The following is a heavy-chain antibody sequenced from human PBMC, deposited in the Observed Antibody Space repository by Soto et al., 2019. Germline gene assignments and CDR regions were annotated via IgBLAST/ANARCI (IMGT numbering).Heavy chain of an antibody. CDR2: INHSGST. CDR1: GGSISSGGYS. J-gene: IGHJ4*02. D-gene: IGHD6-19*01. CDR3: ARAGGLGAVAADY. Sequence: QLQLQESGSGLVKPSQTLSLTCAVSGGSISSGGYSWSWIRQPPGKGLEWIGYINHSGSTYYNPSFKRRVTISVDRSKNQFSLKLSSVTAADTAVYYCARAGGLGAVAADYWGQGTLVTVSS. V-gene: IGHV4-30-2*01.